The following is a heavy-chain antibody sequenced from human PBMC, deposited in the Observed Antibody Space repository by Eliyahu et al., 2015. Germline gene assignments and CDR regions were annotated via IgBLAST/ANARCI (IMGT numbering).Heavy chain of an antibody. D-gene: IGHD1-26*01. V-gene: IGHV4-30-4*01. CDR3: ARGELGAFDP. CDR2: IXYSGXT. Sequence: QVQLQESGPGLVKPSQTLSLTCXVSXXSIRXGDXXWSWIRQPPGKGLEWIGYIXYSGXTYYNPSLKSRVTISVDTSKNQFSLKLSSVTAADTAVYYCARGELGAFDPWGQGTLVTVSS. CDR1: XXSIRXGDXX. J-gene: IGHJ5*02.